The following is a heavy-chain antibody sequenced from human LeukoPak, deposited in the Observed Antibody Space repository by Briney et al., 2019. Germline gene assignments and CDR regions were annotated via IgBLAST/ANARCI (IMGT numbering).Heavy chain of an antibody. CDR2: ISGSGGST. Sequence: PGGPLRLSCAASGFTFSSYAMSWVRQAPGKGLEWVSAISGSGGSTYYADSVKGRFTISRDNSKNTLYLQMNSLRAEDTAVYYCAKDVSIVGDPGYFQHWGQGTLVTVSS. D-gene: IGHD1-26*01. J-gene: IGHJ1*01. V-gene: IGHV3-23*01. CDR3: AKDVSIVGDPGYFQH. CDR1: GFTFSSYA.